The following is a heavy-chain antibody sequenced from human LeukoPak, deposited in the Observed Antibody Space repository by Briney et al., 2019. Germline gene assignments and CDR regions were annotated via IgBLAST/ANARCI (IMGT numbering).Heavy chain of an antibody. CDR3: ARRRVGYCSGGSCSYYFDY. Sequence: ASVKVSCKASGYTFTSYDINWVRQAPGQGLEWMGWMNPNSGNTGYAQKFQGRVTMTRNTSISTAYMELSSLRSEDTAVYYCARRRVGYCSGGSCSYYFDYWGQGTLVTVSS. J-gene: IGHJ4*02. CDR2: MNPNSGNT. CDR1: GYTFTSYD. V-gene: IGHV1-8*01. D-gene: IGHD2-15*01.